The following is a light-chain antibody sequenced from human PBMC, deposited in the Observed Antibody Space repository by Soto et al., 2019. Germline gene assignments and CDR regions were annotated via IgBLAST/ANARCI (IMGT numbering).Light chain of an antibody. CDR1: SSDVGGYNY. V-gene: IGLV2-8*01. CDR2: EVS. J-gene: IGLJ2*01. CDR3: GSYAGSYNVLV. Sequence: QSALTQPPSASGSPGQSVTISCTGTSSDVGGYNYVSWYQQHPGKAPKLMIYEVSKRASGVPDRFFGSKSGNTASLTVSGLHAEDEADYHCGSYAGSYNVLVFGGGTKLPVL.